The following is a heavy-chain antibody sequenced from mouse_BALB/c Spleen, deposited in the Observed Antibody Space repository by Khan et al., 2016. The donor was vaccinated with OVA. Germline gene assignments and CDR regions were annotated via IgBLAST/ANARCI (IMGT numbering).Heavy chain of an antibody. CDR3: ARSTYRYAFVY. Sequence: EVQLQESGPSLVKPSQTLSLTCSVTGDSITSGYWNWIRKSPGNRLEFMGYIIYTGSTYYNPSLKSRISITRHTSKNQYYLQLNSVTNEDTATYYCARSTYRYAFVYWGQGTLVTVSA. CDR2: IIYTGST. D-gene: IGHD2-14*01. CDR1: GDSITSGY. V-gene: IGHV3-8*02. J-gene: IGHJ3*01.